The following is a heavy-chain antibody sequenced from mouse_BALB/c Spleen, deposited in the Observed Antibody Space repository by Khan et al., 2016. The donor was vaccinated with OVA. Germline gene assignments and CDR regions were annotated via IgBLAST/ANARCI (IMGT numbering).Heavy chain of an antibody. CDR2: INTYTGEP. CDR3: ASALYGSGYDYALDY. CDR1: GYIFTNYG. D-gene: IGHD1-1*01. V-gene: IGHV9-3-1*01. Sequence: QIQLVQSGPELKQPGETVKISCKASGYIFTNYGMTWVKQAPGKGLKWMGWINTYTGEPTYADDFKGRFAFSLETSANTAYLQINNLKNEDTATYFCASALYGSGYDYALDYWGQGPSVTVSS. J-gene: IGHJ4*01.